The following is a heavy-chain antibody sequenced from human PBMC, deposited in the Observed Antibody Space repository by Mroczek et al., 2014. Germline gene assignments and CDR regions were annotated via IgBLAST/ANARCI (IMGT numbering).Heavy chain of an antibody. CDR1: GYTFTSYG. V-gene: IGHV1-18*01. CDR2: ISAYNGNT. D-gene: IGHD3-22*01. Sequence: SGAEVKKPGASVKVSCKASGYTFTSYGISWVRQAPGQGLEWMGWISAYNGNTNYAQKLQGRVTMTTDTSTSTAYMELRSLRSDDTAVYYCARTTEPHYYDSSGPDYWGQGTLVTVSS. CDR3: ARTTEPHYYDSSGPDY. J-gene: IGHJ4*02.